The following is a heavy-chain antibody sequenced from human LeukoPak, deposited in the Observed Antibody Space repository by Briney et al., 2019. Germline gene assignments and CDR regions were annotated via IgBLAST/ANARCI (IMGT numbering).Heavy chain of an antibody. CDR2: IYSGGST. Sequence: GGSLRLSCAASGFTVSSNYMSWVRQAPGKGLEWVSVIYSGGSTYYADSVKGRFTISRDTSKNTLYLQMNSLRAEDTAVFYCARENRGYDSIGNYYYYYGMDVWGQGTTVTVSS. CDR3: ARENRGYDSIGNYYYYYGMDV. J-gene: IGHJ6*02. D-gene: IGHD3-22*01. CDR1: GFTVSSNY. V-gene: IGHV3-66*01.